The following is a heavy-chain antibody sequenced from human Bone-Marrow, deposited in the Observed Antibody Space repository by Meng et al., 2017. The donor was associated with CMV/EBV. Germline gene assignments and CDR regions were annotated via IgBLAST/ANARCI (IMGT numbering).Heavy chain of an antibody. CDR3: AREAVGAPGWFDP. D-gene: IGHD4-23*01. J-gene: IGHJ5*02. V-gene: IGHV3-11*04. CDR2: ISSSGSTI. Sequence: GGSLRLSCAASGFTFSDYYMSWIRQAPGKGLEWVSYISSSGSTIYYADSVKGRFTISRDNAKSSAYLEMKSLRAEDTAIYYCAREAVGAPGWFDPWGQGTLVTVSS. CDR1: GFTFSDYY.